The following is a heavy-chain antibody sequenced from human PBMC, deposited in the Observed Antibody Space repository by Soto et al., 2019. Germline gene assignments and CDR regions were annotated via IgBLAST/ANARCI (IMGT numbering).Heavy chain of an antibody. Sequence: GASVNVSCKASGYTFTSYGISWVRQAPGQGLEWMGWISAYNGNTNYAQKLQGRVTMTTDTSTSTAYMELRSLRSDDTAVYYCARPRQELWYSGYDKWGQGTLVTVSS. CDR3: ARPRQELWYSGYDK. V-gene: IGHV1-18*01. J-gene: IGHJ4*02. CDR1: GYTFTSYG. CDR2: ISAYNGNT. D-gene: IGHD5-12*01.